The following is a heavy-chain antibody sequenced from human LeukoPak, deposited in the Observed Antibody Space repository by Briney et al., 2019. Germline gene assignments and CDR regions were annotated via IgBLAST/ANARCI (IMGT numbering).Heavy chain of an antibody. CDR1: GFTFSSYS. CDR3: ARGGEMATQLFFYLDY. J-gene: IGHJ4*02. Sequence: RSGGSLRLSCAASGFTFSSYSMNWVRQAPGKGLEWVSYISSSSSTIYYADSVKGRFTISRDNAKNSLYLQMNSLRAEDTAVYYCARGGEMATQLFFYLDYWGQGTLVTVSS. D-gene: IGHD5-24*01. CDR2: ISSSSSTI. V-gene: IGHV3-48*01.